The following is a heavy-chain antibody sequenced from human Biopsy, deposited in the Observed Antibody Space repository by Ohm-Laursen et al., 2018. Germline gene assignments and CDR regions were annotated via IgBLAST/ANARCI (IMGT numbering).Heavy chain of an antibody. D-gene: IGHD3-10*01. J-gene: IGHJ6*02. CDR1: GYTFTSYD. CDR2: MNPNSGNT. Sequence: ASVKVSCKASGYTFTSYDINWVRQAPGQGLEWMGWMNPNSGNTDYAQKFQGRVTMTRNTSVSTAYMELNSLRSEDTAVYYCARGPFWFGGNYCYYGMDVWGQGTTVTVSS. CDR3: ARGPFWFGGNYCYYGMDV. V-gene: IGHV1-8*01.